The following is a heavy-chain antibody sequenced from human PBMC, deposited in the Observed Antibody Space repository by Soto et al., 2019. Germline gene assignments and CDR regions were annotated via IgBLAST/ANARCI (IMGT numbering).Heavy chain of an antibody. CDR1: SGSITSSNW. Sequence: PSETLSLTCAVSSGSITSSNWWSWVRQPPGKGLEWIGEVSHTGSTNYIPSLKSRVTISVDKSRNQFSLRLSSVTAADTAVYYCARTRYGGYDVDYCGEGTLVPV. V-gene: IGHV4-4*02. J-gene: IGHJ4*02. CDR2: VSHTGST. D-gene: IGHD5-12*01. CDR3: ARTRYGGYDVDY.